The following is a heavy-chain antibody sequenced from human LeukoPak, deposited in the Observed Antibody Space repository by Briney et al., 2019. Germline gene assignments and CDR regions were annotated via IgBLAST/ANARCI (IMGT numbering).Heavy chain of an antibody. CDR2: IYYSGST. D-gene: IGHD4-17*01. CDR1: GGSISSSSYY. J-gene: IGHJ4*02. V-gene: IGHV4-39*01. Sequence: SEALSHTCTVSGGSISSSSYYWGWNRQPPGKGLEWIGSIYYSGSTYYNPSLKSRVTISVDTSKNQFSLKLSSVTAADTAVYYCARLGSTVTTLIRGFDYWGQGTLVTVSS. CDR3: ARLGSTVTTLIRGFDY.